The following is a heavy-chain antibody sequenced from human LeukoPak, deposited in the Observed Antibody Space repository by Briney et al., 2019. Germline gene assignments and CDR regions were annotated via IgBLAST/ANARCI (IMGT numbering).Heavy chain of an antibody. CDR1: GFTFSSYA. J-gene: IGHJ6*02. CDR3: ARDSSGEWRRYSSSLDAHYYYGMDV. CDR2: ISYDGSNK. V-gene: IGHV3-30*04. D-gene: IGHD6-6*01. Sequence: GRSLRLSCAASGFTFSSYAMHWVRQAPGKGLEWVAVISYDGSNKYYADSVKGRFTISRDNSKNTLYLQMNSLRAEDTAVYYCARDSSGEWRRYSSSLDAHYYYGMDVWGQGTTVTVSS.